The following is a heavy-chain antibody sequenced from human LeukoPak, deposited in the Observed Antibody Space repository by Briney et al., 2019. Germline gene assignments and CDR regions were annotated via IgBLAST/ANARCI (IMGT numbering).Heavy chain of an antibody. D-gene: IGHD4-17*01. CDR3: ARWATVTTRVAFDI. J-gene: IGHJ3*02. Sequence: SETLSLTCTVSGGSISSSSYYWGWIRQPPGKGLEWIGSIYYSGSTYYNPSLKSRVTISVDTSKNQFSLKLSSVTAADTAVYYCARWATVTTRVAFDIWGQGTMVTVSS. V-gene: IGHV4-39*01. CDR1: GGSISSSSYY. CDR2: IYYSGST.